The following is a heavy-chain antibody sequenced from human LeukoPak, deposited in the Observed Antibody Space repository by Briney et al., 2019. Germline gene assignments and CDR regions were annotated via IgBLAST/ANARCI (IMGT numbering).Heavy chain of an antibody. V-gene: IGHV3-33*01. CDR1: GFTFSSYG. J-gene: IGHJ4*02. Sequence: GGSLRLSCAASGFTFSSYGMHWVRQAPGKGLEWVAVIRYDGSNKYYADSVKGRFTISRDNSKNTLYLQMNSLRAEDTAVYYCARQLGGSGSYWGQGTLVTVSS. CDR3: ARQLGGSGSY. CDR2: IRYDGSNK. D-gene: IGHD3-10*01.